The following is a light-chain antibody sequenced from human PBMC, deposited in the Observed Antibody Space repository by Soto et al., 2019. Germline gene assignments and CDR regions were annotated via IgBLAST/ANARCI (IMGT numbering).Light chain of an antibody. J-gene: IGLJ2*01. V-gene: IGLV2-23*02. CDR1: SSDVGSYNL. CDR2: EVS. CDR3: CSYAGSSTHVV. Sequence: QSALTQPASVSGSPGQSITISCTGTSSDVGSYNLVSWHQQHPGKAPKLMIYEVSKRPSGVSNRFSGSKSGNTASLTISGLQAEDEADYYCCSYAGSSTHVVFGGGTKVTVL.